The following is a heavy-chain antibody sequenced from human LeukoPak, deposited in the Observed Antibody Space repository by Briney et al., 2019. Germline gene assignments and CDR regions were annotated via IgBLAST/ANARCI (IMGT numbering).Heavy chain of an antibody. CDR1: GLTVSSNY. CDR3: ARVGSGNTYGYGDY. Sequence: HPGGSLRLSCAATGLTVSSNYMSWVRQAPGKGLEWVSVFYNGINTYYVDSVKGRFTTSRDNSKNTLYLQMNSLRVEDTAVYFCARVGSGNTYGYGDYWGQGTLVTVSS. D-gene: IGHD5-18*01. V-gene: IGHV3-66*01. J-gene: IGHJ4*02. CDR2: FYNGINT.